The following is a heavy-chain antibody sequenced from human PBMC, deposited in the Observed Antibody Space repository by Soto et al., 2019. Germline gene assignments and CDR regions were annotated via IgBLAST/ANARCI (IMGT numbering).Heavy chain of an antibody. V-gene: IGHV3-21*01. D-gene: IGHD6-13*01. J-gene: IGHJ6*02. Sequence: GGSLRLSCAASGFTFSSYSMNWVRQAPGKGLEWVSSISSSSSYIYYADSVKGRFTISRDNAKNSLYLQMNSLRAEDTAVYYCARDLHSSSWLYYYYGMDVWGQGTTVTVSS. CDR3: ARDLHSSSWLYYYYGMDV. CDR1: GFTFSSYS. CDR2: ISSSSSYI.